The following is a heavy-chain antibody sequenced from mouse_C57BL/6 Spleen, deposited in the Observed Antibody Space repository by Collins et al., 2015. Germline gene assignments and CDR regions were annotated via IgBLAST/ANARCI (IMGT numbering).Heavy chain of an antibody. D-gene: IGHD2-3*01. CDR1: GYTFTSYW. J-gene: IGHJ2*01. CDR2: IDPSENYI. V-gene: IGHV1-69*01. CDR3: ARGGWLLPPFDY. Sequence: QVQLQXPGAELVMPGASVKLSCKTSGYTFTSYWMHWVKQRPGQGLEWIGEIDPSENYINYNQNFRDRSTLTVDRSSSTAYMHLSSLTSEDSAVYYCARGGWLLPPFDYWGQGTTLTVSS.